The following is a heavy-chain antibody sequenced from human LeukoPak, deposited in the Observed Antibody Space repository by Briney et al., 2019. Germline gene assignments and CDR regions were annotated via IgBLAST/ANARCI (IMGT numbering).Heavy chain of an antibody. D-gene: IGHD3-10*01. J-gene: IGHJ4*02. V-gene: IGHV4-59*08. CDR3: ARHGNDYGSGCQGLGYCLDN. CDR1: GGSISSSF. CDR2: IYHSGRV. Sequence: SETLSLTCAVSGGSISSSFWSWIRQPPGKGLEWIGSIYHSGRVNYNPSLKSRVIISADTAKNQLSLKLSSVTAADTAVYYCARHGNDYGSGCQGLGYCLDNWGQGTLADVSS.